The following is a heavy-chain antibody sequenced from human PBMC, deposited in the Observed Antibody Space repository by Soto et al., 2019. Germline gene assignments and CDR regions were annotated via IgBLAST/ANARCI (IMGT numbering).Heavy chain of an antibody. D-gene: IGHD6-19*01. V-gene: IGHV1-18*01. CDR2: ISAYNGNT. CDR3: ARDLAVAGTMDYYYYGMDV. CDR1: GYTFTIYG. Sequence: ASVKVSCTASGYTFTIYGISWVRQAPGQGLEWMGWISAYNGNTNYAQKLQGRVTMTTDTSTSTAYMELRSLRSDDTAVYYCARDLAVAGTMDYYYYGMDVWGQGTTVTVSS. J-gene: IGHJ6*02.